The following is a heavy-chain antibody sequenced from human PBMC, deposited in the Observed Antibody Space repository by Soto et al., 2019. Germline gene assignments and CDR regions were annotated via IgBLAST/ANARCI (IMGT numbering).Heavy chain of an antibody. Sequence: EVQLLESGGGLVQPGGSLRLSCAASGFTFSNYAMTWVRQAPGKGLEWVSGISDSGGGTYYADSVKGRFTISRDSSKNTLYLQMNSLRAEDTAVYYCSKVGRIAVVRVAAFDYWGQGTLVTVSS. CDR1: GFTFSNYA. CDR2: ISDSGGGT. CDR3: SKVGRIAVVRVAAFDY. J-gene: IGHJ4*02. D-gene: IGHD3-10*01. V-gene: IGHV3-23*01.